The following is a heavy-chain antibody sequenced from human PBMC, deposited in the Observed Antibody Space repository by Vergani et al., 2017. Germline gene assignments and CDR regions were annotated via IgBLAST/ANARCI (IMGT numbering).Heavy chain of an antibody. CDR3: AGGFCSSTSCYVQGYYFDY. Sequence: QVQLVQSGAEVKKPGSSVKVSCKASGGTFSSYGISWVRQAPGHGLEWMGGIIPIFGTSNYAQKFQGRVTITADESASSAYMELSSLRSDDTAVYYCAGGFCSSTSCYVQGYYFDYWGQGTLVTVSS. CDR1: GGTFSSYG. CDR2: IIPIFGTS. V-gene: IGHV1-69*01. J-gene: IGHJ4*02. D-gene: IGHD2-2*01.